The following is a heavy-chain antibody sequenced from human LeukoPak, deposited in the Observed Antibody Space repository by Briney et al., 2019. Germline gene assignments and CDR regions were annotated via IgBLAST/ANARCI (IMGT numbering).Heavy chain of an antibody. J-gene: IGHJ1*01. V-gene: IGHV1-69*05. CDR2: IIPIFGTA. D-gene: IGHD3-22*01. CDR3: ARTPPYYYDSSGYYYEYFQH. CDR1: GGTFSSYA. Sequence: SVKVSCKASGGTFSSYAISWVRQAPGQGLEWMGGIIPIFGTANYAQKFQGRVTITTDESTSTAYMEPSSLRSEDTAVYYCARTPPYYYDSSGYYYEYFQHWGQGTLVTVSS.